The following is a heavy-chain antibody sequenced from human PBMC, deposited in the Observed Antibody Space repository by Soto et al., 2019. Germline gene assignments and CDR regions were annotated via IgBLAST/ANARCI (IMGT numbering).Heavy chain of an antibody. J-gene: IGHJ4*02. CDR3: ARDQRYLRQGYRDF. V-gene: IGHV3-21*01. D-gene: IGHD4-4*01. Sequence: PGGSLRLSCVGSAFIFSDHSMNWFRQAPGKGLEWVTSIGDTGTFIYYADSVKGRFTISRDNAKNSLFLQMDSLRPEDTAVYYCARDQRYLRQGYRDFRGQGTLVTGSS. CDR2: IGDTGTFI. CDR1: AFIFSDHS.